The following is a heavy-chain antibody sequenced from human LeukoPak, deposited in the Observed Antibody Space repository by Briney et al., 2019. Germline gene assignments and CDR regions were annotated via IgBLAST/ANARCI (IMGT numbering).Heavy chain of an antibody. J-gene: IGHJ6*02. CDR2: ISAYNGNT. CDR1: GYTFTSYG. V-gene: IGHV1-18*01. CDR3: ARSSVRDNTIFGVVPDYGMDV. D-gene: IGHD3-3*01. Sequence: GASVKVSCKASGYTFTSYGISWVRQAPGQGLEWMGWISAYNGNTNYAQKLQGRVTMTTDTSTSTAYMELRSLRSDDTAVYYCARSSVRDNTIFGVVPDYGMDVWGQGTTVTVSS.